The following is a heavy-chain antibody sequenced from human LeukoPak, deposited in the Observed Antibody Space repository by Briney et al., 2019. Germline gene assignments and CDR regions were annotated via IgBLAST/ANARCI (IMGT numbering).Heavy chain of an antibody. Sequence: SETLSLTCTVSGASIGTADYYWGWIRQTPGKALEWIGSIYYAGYTYYNPSLTSRVTMSLDTAKDQISLRLTSVTAADTAVYFCARNTYGHLNWFDPWGQGTLVTVSS. CDR2: IYYAGYT. V-gene: IGHV4-39*07. D-gene: IGHD3-10*01. CDR1: GASIGTADYY. CDR3: ARNTYGHLNWFDP. J-gene: IGHJ5*02.